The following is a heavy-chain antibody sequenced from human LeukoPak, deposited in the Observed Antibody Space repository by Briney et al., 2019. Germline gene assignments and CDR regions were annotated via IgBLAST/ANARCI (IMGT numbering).Heavy chain of an antibody. J-gene: IGHJ4*02. Sequence: PGGSLRLSCAASGFTFSGYGMHWVRQAPGKGLEWVAVISYDGSNKYYADSVKGRFTISRDNSKNTLYLQMNSLRAEDTAVYYCAKDQDYGDYSFDYWGQGTLVTVSS. CDR1: GFTFSGYG. CDR2: ISYDGSNK. D-gene: IGHD4-17*01. CDR3: AKDQDYGDYSFDY. V-gene: IGHV3-30*18.